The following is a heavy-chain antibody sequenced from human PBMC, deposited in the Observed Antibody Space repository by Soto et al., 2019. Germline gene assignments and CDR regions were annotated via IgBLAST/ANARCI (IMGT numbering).Heavy chain of an antibody. CDR1: GTIFSSYT. J-gene: IGHJ6*02. D-gene: IGHD3-16*01. CDR3: ARGLGGRMDD. V-gene: IGHV1-69*08. Sequence: QVQLVQSGAEVKKPGSSVRVSCKASGTIFSSYTISWVRQAPGQGLEWMGRIIPILGETNSAQKFQDRVTLTADKSTNTAYMELNSLSLEATAVYYCARGLGGRMDDWGQGTTVTVSS. CDR2: IIPILGET.